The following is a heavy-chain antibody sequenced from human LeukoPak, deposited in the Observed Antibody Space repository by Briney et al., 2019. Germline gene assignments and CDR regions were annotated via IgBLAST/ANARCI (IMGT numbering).Heavy chain of an antibody. D-gene: IGHD3-22*01. V-gene: IGHV1-2*06. CDR1: GYTFTGYY. Sequence: ASVKVSCKASGYTFTGYYMHWVRQAPGQGLEWMGRIDPNSGGTSYAQKFQGRVTMSRATSISTAYMELTRLRFDDTAVYYCARGGSEYYYDSSGYTRWFDPWGQGTLVTVSS. CDR3: ARGGSEYYYDSSGYTRWFDP. CDR2: IDPNSGGT. J-gene: IGHJ5*02.